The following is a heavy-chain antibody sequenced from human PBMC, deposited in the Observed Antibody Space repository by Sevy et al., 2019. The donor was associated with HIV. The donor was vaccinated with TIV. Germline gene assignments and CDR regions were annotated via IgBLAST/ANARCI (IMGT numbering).Heavy chain of an antibody. V-gene: IGHV3-49*04. CDR2: IRRNAYGGTK. CDR1: GFMYGDYA. D-gene: IGHD3-3*02. Sequence: GGSLRLSCTGSGFMYGDYAINWVRQAPGKGLEWLGFIRRNAYGGTKQYAASVKGRFTISRDDSKSIAYLQMSSLETEDTAVYYCTSGASVNILSPWDYWGQGTLVTVSS. CDR3: TSGASVNILSPWDY. J-gene: IGHJ4*02.